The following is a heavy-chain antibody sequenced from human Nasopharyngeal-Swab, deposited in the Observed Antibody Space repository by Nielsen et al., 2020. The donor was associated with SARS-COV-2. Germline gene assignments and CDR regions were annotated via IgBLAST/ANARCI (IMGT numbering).Heavy chain of an antibody. Sequence: GESLKISCAASGFTFSSYGMHWVRQAPGKGLEWVAVIWYDGSKKYYADSVKGRFTISRDNSKNTLYLQMNSLRAEDTAVYYCARGLTGTPPYYFDYWGQETLVTVSS. CDR1: GFTFSSYG. CDR2: IWYDGSKK. V-gene: IGHV3-33*01. J-gene: IGHJ4*02. D-gene: IGHD1-20*01. CDR3: ARGLTGTPPYYFDY.